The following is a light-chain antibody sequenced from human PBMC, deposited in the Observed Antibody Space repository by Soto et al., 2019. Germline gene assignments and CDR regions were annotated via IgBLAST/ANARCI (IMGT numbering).Light chain of an antibody. V-gene: IGLV2-14*01. CDR1: SSDVGGYNY. CDR2: DVN. Sequence: QSVLTQPASVSGSPGQSITISCTGTSSDVGGYNYVSWYQQHPGKAPKLMIYDVNNRPSGVSNRFSGSKSGNTASLTISGRLDDDDADDYCSSYNTTSTPVVFGGGTKVTVL. J-gene: IGLJ2*01. CDR3: SSYNTTSTPVV.